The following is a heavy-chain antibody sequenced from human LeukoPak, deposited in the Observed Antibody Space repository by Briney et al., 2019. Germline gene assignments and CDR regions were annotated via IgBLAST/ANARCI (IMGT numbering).Heavy chain of an antibody. Sequence: PSETLSLTCAVFGGSFSAYYWSWIRQPPGKGLEWIGEIYHSGSTNYNPSLKSRVTISIDTSTNQFSLKLSSVTAADTAVYYCAGLGFRYYFDYWGQGTLVTVSS. CDR1: GGSFSAYY. CDR3: AGLGFRYYFDY. J-gene: IGHJ4*02. CDR2: IYHSGST. D-gene: IGHD3-16*01. V-gene: IGHV4-34*01.